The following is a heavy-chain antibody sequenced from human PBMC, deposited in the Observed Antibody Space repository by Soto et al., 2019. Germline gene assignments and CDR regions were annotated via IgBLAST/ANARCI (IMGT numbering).Heavy chain of an antibody. J-gene: IGHJ3*02. V-gene: IGHV2-5*02. CDR2: LYWDDDT. D-gene: IGHD7-27*01. CDR1: GFSLSTSGVG. CDR3: AHSLINWGDAFDI. Sequence: QITLKESGPTLVKPTQTLTLTCTFSGFSLSTSGVGVGWIRQPPGKALEWLALLYWDDDTRFSPSLKSRLTITKDTSKNQVVLKLTNMDPVDTGTYYRAHSLINWGDAFDICGQGARVTVSS.